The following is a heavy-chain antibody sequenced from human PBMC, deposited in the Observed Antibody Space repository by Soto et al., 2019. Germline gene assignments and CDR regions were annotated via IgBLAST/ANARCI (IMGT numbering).Heavy chain of an antibody. CDR2: FDPEDGET. CDR1: GYTLTELS. Sequence: ASVKVSCKVSGYTLTELSMHWVRQAPGKGLEWMGGFDPEDGETIYAQKFQGRVTMTEDTSTDTAYMELSSLRSEDTAVYYCATASFYSSRWYYYGMDVWGQGTTVTLSS. CDR3: ATASFYSSRWYYYGMDV. V-gene: IGHV1-24*01. D-gene: IGHD6-19*01. J-gene: IGHJ6*02.